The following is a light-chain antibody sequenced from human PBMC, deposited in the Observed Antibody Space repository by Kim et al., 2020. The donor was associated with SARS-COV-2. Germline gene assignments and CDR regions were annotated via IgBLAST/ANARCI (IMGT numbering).Light chain of an antibody. Sequence: GQSITISCTRTSSDVGGYNYVSWYPQHPGKAPQLMIYDVSKRPSGVSNRFSGSKSGNTASLTISGLQAEDEADYYCSSYTISNTYVFGTGTKVTVL. CDR3: SSYTISNTYV. CDR1: SSDVGGYNY. V-gene: IGLV2-14*03. J-gene: IGLJ1*01. CDR2: DVS.